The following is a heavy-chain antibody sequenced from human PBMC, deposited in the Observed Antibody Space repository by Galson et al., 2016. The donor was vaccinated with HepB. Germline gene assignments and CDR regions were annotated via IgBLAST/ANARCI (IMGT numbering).Heavy chain of an antibody. Sequence: SLRLSCAASGFTFSRYGMHWVRQAPGKGLEWVTFISYDGSNKYYADSVKGRFTISRDNSKNTLYLQMNSLRAEDTAVYYCAKDPYCYGSGSYLYFHYWGQGTLVTVSS. J-gene: IGHJ4*02. CDR1: GFTFSRYG. CDR3: AKDPYCYGSGSYLYFHY. V-gene: IGHV3-30*18. D-gene: IGHD3-10*01. CDR2: ISYDGSNK.